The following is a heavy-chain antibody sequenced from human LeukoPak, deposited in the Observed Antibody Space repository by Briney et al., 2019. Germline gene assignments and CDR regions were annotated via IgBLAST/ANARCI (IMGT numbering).Heavy chain of an antibody. J-gene: IGHJ3*02. V-gene: IGHV3-74*03. CDR2: INNDGGGT. Sequence: GGSLRLSCAASGFTFSSYWIYWVRQAPGKGLVYVSRINNDGGGTAYADSVRGRFTISRENARNMVYLQMDSLRADDTAVYYCARGGGYHAFDIWGQGTMVTVSS. CDR3: ARGGGYHAFDI. D-gene: IGHD1-26*01. CDR1: GFTFSSYW.